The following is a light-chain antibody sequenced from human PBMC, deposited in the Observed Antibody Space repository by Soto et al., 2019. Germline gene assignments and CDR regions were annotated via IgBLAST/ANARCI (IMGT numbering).Light chain of an antibody. CDR1: QSVDSY. CDR3: QHRYGFT. CDR2: DAS. V-gene: IGKV3-11*01. J-gene: IGKJ3*01. Sequence: EIVLTQSPATLSLSPGERATLSCRASQSVDSYLAWYQQKSGQAPRLLIHDASHRATGTPARFSGSGSGTDFTLTISSLEPEDFAIYFCQHRYGFTFGPGTKVDIK.